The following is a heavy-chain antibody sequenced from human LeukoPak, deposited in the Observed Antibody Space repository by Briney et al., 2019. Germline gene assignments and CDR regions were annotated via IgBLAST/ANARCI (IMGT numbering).Heavy chain of an antibody. V-gene: IGHV1-2*04. J-gene: IGHJ3*02. Sequence: ASVKVSCKASGYTFTGYYMHWVRQAPGQGLEWMGWINPNSGGTNYAQKFQGWVTMTRDTSISTAYMELSRLRSDDTAVYYCARGPRFGEFGGDAFDIWGQGTMVTVSS. CDR2: INPNSGGT. D-gene: IGHD3-10*02. CDR1: GYTFTGYY. CDR3: ARGPRFGEFGGDAFDI.